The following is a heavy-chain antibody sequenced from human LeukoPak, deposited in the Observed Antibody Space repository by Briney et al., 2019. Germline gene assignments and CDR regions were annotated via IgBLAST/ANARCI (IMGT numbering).Heavy chain of an antibody. Sequence: GGSLRLSCAASGFTFDDYTMHWVRQAPGKGLEWVSLISGDGGSTYYADSAKGRFTISRDNSKNSLYLQMNSLRTEDTALYYCAKDIRYDSSGYSDYWGQGTLVTVSS. CDR1: GFTFDDYT. D-gene: IGHD3-22*01. CDR3: AKDIRYDSSGYSDY. V-gene: IGHV3-43*02. CDR2: ISGDGGST. J-gene: IGHJ4*02.